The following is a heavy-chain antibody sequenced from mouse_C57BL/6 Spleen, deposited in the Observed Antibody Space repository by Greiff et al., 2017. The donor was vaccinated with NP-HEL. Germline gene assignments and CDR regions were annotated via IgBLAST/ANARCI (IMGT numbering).Heavy chain of an antibody. V-gene: IGHV1-15*01. CDR3: TREKGIYYYGSSAYAMDY. CDR1: GYTFTDYE. Sequence: QLQQSGAELVRPGASVTLSCKASGYTFTDYEMHWVKQTPVHGLEWIGAIDPETGGTAYNQKFKGKAILTADKSSSTAYMELRSLTSEDSAVYYCTREKGIYYYGSSAYAMDYWGQGTSVTVSS. CDR2: IDPETGGT. J-gene: IGHJ4*01. D-gene: IGHD1-1*01.